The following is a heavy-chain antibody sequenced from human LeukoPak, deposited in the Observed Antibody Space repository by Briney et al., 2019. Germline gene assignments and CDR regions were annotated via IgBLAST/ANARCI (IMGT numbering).Heavy chain of an antibody. D-gene: IGHD6-13*01. J-gene: IGHJ4*02. V-gene: IGHV3-23*01. CDR1: GFTFSNHA. Sequence: GGSLRLSCAASGFTFSNHAMSWVRQAPGMGLEWVSGISGSDGTTNYADSVKGRFTVSRDNSKNTLYLQMNSPRGEETAVYYCAKGLSSSTWADFDYWGQGTPVTVSS. CDR2: ISGSDGTT. CDR3: AKGLSSSTWADFDY.